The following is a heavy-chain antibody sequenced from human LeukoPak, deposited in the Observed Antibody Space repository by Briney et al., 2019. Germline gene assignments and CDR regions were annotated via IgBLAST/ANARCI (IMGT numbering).Heavy chain of an antibody. J-gene: IGHJ5*02. CDR3: AKDRWFDP. V-gene: IGHV3-30*18. CDR1: GFTFSSYG. Sequence: PGGSLRLSCAASGFTFSSYGMHWVRQAPAKGLEWVAVISYDGSNKYYADSVKGRFTISRDNSKNTLYLQMNSLRAEDTAVYYCAKDRWFDPWGQGTLVTVSS. CDR2: ISYDGSNK.